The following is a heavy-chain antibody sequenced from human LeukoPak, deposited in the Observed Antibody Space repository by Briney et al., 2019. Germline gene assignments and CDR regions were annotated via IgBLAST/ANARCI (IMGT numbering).Heavy chain of an antibody. J-gene: IGHJ6*03. CDR3: ARNTYGYKFSMDV. CDR1: GFALYKYD. Sequence: ASVKVSCKASGFALYKYDIVWVRQAPGQGLEWVGWITAFNGNTSYGQKVQGRVTMTTDTSTSTSYMELRNLRSDDTAVYYCARNTYGYKFSMDVWGKGTTVIISS. D-gene: IGHD5-24*01. CDR2: ITAFNGNT. V-gene: IGHV1-18*04.